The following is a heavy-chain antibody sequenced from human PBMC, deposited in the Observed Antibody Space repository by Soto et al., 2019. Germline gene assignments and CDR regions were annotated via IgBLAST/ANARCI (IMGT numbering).Heavy chain of an antibody. CDR3: VRGSPTLGYCSNGVCTYFDS. V-gene: IGHV4-59*01. CDR1: GGSIGSYY. D-gene: IGHD2-8*01. CDR2: IYYSGGT. J-gene: IGHJ4*02. Sequence: TSETLSLTCSVSGGSIGSYYWSWIRQPPGKGLEWIGYIYYSGGTNNNPSLRSRVTISIDTSKNQFSLKLSSVTAADTAVYYCVRGSPTLGYCSNGVCTYFDSWGQGTLVTVSS.